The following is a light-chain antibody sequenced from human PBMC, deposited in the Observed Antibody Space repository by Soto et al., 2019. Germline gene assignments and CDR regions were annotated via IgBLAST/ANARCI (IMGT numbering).Light chain of an antibody. CDR1: QIITSNY. CDR3: QQYGSSHRT. Sequence: DIVLTQSPDTLSLSPGARATLSCRTSQIITSNYLAWYQQRPGQAPRLLIYGAFSRATGIPDRFNGSGSGTDFTLTISRLEPEDLAVYFCQQYGSSHRTFGQGTKVDIK. V-gene: IGKV3-20*01. CDR2: GAF. J-gene: IGKJ1*01.